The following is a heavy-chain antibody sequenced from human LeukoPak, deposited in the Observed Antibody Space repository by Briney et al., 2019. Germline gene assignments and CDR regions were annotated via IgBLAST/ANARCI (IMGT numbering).Heavy chain of an antibody. Sequence: PSETLSLTCTVSGGSISSYYWSWIRQPPGKGLEWVGYIYYSGSTNYNPSLKSRVTISLDTSKKQFSLKLSSVTAADTAVYYCARGRDGYKLDPWGQGTLVTVSS. V-gene: IGHV4-59*01. J-gene: IGHJ5*02. D-gene: IGHD5-24*01. CDR3: ARGRDGYKLDP. CDR2: IYYSGST. CDR1: GGSISSYY.